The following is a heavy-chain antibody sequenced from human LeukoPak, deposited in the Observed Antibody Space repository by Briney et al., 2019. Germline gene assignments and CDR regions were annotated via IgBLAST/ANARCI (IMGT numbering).Heavy chain of an antibody. Sequence: PSETLSLTCTVSGGSISSSSYYWGWIRQPPGKGLEWIGSIYYSGSTYYNPSLKSRVTISVDTSKNQFSLKLSSVTAADTAVYYCDAVAATEFQHWGQGTLVTVSS. D-gene: IGHD6-19*01. J-gene: IGHJ1*01. CDR2: IYYSGST. CDR1: GGSISSSSYY. V-gene: IGHV4-39*01. CDR3: DAVAATEFQH.